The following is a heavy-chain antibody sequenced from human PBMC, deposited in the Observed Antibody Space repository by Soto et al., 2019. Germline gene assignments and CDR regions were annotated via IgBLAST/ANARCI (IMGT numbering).Heavy chain of an antibody. Sequence: ASVKVSCKASGYTFTGYYMHWVRQAPGQGLEWMGWISPNSGGTNYAQKFQGWVTMTRNTSISTAYMELSSLRSDDTAVYYCARGWGDTRTYYYMDVWGKGTMVTVSS. CDR3: ARGWGDTRTYYYMDV. CDR1: GYTFTGYY. V-gene: IGHV1-2*04. CDR2: ISPNSGGT. D-gene: IGHD7-27*01. J-gene: IGHJ6*03.